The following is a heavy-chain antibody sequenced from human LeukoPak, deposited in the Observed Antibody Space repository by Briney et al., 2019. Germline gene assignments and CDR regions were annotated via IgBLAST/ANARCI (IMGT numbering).Heavy chain of an antibody. Sequence: GGSLRLSYAASGFTFSSYEMNWVRQAPGKGLEWVSYISSSGSTIYYADSVKGRFTISRDNAKNSLYLQMNSLRAEDTAVYYCARGSTVTTNFYYYYYMDVWGKGTTVTVSS. J-gene: IGHJ6*03. D-gene: IGHD4-17*01. CDR1: GFTFSSYE. V-gene: IGHV3-48*03. CDR3: ARGSTVTTNFYYYYYMDV. CDR2: ISSSGSTI.